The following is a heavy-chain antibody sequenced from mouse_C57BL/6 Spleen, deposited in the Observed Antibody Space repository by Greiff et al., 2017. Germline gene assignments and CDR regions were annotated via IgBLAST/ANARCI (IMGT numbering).Heavy chain of an antibody. Sequence: QVQLQQPGAELVKPGASVKVSCKASGYTFTSYWMHWVKQRPGQGLEWIGRFHPSDSDTNYNQKFKGKATLTVDKSSGTAYMQLSSLTSEDSAVYYCEIAAARGYAMDYWGQGTSVTVSS. CDR1: GYTFTSYW. CDR3: EIAAARGYAMDY. D-gene: IGHD6-1*01. J-gene: IGHJ4*01. V-gene: IGHV1-74*01. CDR2: FHPSDSDT.